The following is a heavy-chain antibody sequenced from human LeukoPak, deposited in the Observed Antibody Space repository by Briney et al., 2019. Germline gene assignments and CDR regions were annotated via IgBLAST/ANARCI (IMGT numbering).Heavy chain of an antibody. J-gene: IGHJ4*02. CDR1: GGSINSGGYS. V-gene: IGHV3-23*01. D-gene: IGHD6-19*01. Sequence: ETLSLTCAVSGGSINSGGYSWSWVRQAPGKGLEWVSGISGGGYSTYYAASVKGRFSISRDNSKNTLYLATNSLRAEDTAVYYCARGWSGWYLFDNWGQGTLVTVSS. CDR3: ARGWSGWYLFDN. CDR2: ISGGGYST.